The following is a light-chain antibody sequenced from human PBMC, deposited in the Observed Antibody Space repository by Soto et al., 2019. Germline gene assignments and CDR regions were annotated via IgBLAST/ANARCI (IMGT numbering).Light chain of an antibody. Sequence: TQSPLSLPVTLGQSASITCRASQSISSYLNWYQQEPGKAPKFLIYAASSLQSGVPSRFSGSGSGTDFTLTISSLQPEDFATYYCQQSYSTPITFGQGTRLEIK. V-gene: IGKV1-39*01. J-gene: IGKJ5*01. CDR2: AAS. CDR1: QSISSY. CDR3: QQSYSTPIT.